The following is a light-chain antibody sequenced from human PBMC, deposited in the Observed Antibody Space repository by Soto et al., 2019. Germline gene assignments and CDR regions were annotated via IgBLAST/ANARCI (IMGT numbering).Light chain of an antibody. Sequence: EIVLTQSPGTLSLSPGERATLSCRASQSVSSNYLAWYQQKPGQAPRLLIYGASSRATGLPDRFSGSGSGTDLTLTISRLEPEDFAVYYCQPYGVWTFGQGTKVEIK. CDR2: GAS. CDR3: QPYGVWT. J-gene: IGKJ1*01. CDR1: QSVSSNY. V-gene: IGKV3-20*01.